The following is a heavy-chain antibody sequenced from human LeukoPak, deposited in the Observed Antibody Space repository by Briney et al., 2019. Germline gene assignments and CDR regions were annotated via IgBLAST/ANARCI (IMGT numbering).Heavy chain of an antibody. CDR2: ISYTGTYI. V-gene: IGHV3-21*01. CDR3: ARSGSFDAFDI. CDR1: AFSLNAYN. D-gene: IGHD1-26*01. J-gene: IGHJ3*02. Sequence: GGSLRLSCAASAFSLNAYNMNWVRQAPGKGLEWVSSISYTGTYIYYADSVKGRFTISRDNAKNSLYLQMNSLRAEDTAVYYCARSGSFDAFDIWGQGTTVTVSS.